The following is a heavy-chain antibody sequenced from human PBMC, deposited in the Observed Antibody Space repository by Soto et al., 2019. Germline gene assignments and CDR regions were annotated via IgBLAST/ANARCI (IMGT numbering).Heavy chain of an antibody. CDR1: GYTFTSYD. J-gene: IGHJ6*02. CDR2: MNPNSGNT. CDR3: ARGEERQLVHYYYYGMDV. D-gene: IGHD6-6*01. Sequence: ASVKVSCKASGYTFTSYDINWVRQATGQGLEWMGWMNPNSGNTGYAQKFQGRVTMTRNTSISTAYMELSSLRSEDTAVYYCARGEERQLVHYYYYGMDVWGQGTTVTVSS. V-gene: IGHV1-8*01.